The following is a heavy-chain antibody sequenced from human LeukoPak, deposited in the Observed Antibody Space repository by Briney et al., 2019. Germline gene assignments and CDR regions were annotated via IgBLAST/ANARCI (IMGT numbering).Heavy chain of an antibody. CDR1: GFTFSSYG. D-gene: IGHD2-2*01. J-gene: IGHJ6*02. CDR3: AREHQDIVVVPAAMGPNYYYYGMDV. CDR2: IWYDGSNK. V-gene: IGHV3-33*01. Sequence: GRSLRLSCAASGFTFSSYGMHWVRQAPGKGLEWVAVIWYDGSNKYYADFVKGRFTISRDNSKNTLYLQMNSLRAEDTAVYYCAREHQDIVVVPAAMGPNYYYYGMDVWGQGTTVTVSS.